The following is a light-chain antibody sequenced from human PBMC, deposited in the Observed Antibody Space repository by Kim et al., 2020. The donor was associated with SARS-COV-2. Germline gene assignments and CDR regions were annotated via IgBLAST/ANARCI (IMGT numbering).Light chain of an antibody. CDR3: QAWDSSTVV. V-gene: IGLV3-1*01. CDR1: KLGDKY. Sequence: GYPGQTASITCSGDKLGDKYACWYQQKPGQSPVLVIYQDSKRPSGIPERFSGSNSGNTATLTISGTQAMDEADYYCQAWDSSTVVFGGGTQLTVL. CDR2: QDS. J-gene: IGLJ2*01.